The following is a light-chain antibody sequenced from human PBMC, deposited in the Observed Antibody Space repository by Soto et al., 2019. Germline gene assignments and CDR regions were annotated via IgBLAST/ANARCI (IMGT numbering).Light chain of an antibody. V-gene: IGLV2-14*01. J-gene: IGLJ2*01. Sequence: QSALTQPASVSGSPGQSITISCTGTSTDVGDYNYVSGYQQHPCKAPKLMIYEVSHRLSGVANRVSGSTFGYTASLTISGLEDEDEADYYSSSYIRNSIVVFGGGTKLTVL. CDR3: SSYIRNSIVV. CDR2: EVS. CDR1: STDVGDYNY.